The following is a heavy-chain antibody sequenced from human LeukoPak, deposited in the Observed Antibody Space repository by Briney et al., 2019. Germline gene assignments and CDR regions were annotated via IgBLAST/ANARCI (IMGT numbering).Heavy chain of an antibody. CDR1: GGSISSSSYY. CDR3: ARGNTYNWNYVGAFDI. V-gene: IGHV4-39*07. D-gene: IGHD1-7*01. CDR2: IYYSGST. Sequence: SETLSLTCTVSGGSISSSSYYWGWIRQPPGKGLEWIGTIYYSGSTYYNPSLKSRVTISVDTSKNQFSLKLSSVTAADTAVYYCARGNTYNWNYVGAFDIWGQGTMVTVSS. J-gene: IGHJ3*02.